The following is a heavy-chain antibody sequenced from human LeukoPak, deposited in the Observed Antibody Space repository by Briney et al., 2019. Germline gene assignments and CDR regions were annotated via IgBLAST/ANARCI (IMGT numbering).Heavy chain of an antibody. D-gene: IGHD1-26*01. CDR1: GFTFSSYA. CDR3: ARDRSGTYF. J-gene: IGHJ4*02. CDR2: ISGSGGST. V-gene: IGHV3-23*01. Sequence: GGSLRLSCAASGFTFSSYAMSWARQAPGKGLEWVSAISGSGGSTYYADSVKGRFTISRDNSKNTLYLQMNSLRADDTAVYYCARDRSGTYFWGQGSLVTVSS.